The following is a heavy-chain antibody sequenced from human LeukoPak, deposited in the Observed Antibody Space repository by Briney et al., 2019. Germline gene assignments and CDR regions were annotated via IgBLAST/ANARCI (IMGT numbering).Heavy chain of an antibody. V-gene: IGHV1-2*06. Sequence: ASVKVSCKASGYTFTGYYMHWVRQAPGQGLEWMGRINPSSGGTNYAQKFQGRVTMTRDTSISTAYMELSRLTSDDTAVYYCARAKNWDAFDYWGQGTLVTVSS. CDR2: INPSSGGT. D-gene: IGHD7-27*01. CDR1: GYTFTGYY. J-gene: IGHJ4*02. CDR3: ARAKNWDAFDY.